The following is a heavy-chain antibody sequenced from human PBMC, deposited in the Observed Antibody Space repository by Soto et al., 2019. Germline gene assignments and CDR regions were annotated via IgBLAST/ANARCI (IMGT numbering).Heavy chain of an antibody. CDR1: GGTFSSYA. Sequence: QVQLVQSGAEVKKPGSSVKVSCKASGGTFSSYAISWVRQAPGQGLEWMGGIIPIFGTANYAQKFQGRVTITADESTSTAYMELSSLRSEDTAVYYFARVGLQQYYYDSSGYPEGAFDIWGQGTMVTVSS. D-gene: IGHD3-22*01. V-gene: IGHV1-69*01. CDR2: IIPIFGTA. CDR3: ARVGLQQYYYDSSGYPEGAFDI. J-gene: IGHJ3*02.